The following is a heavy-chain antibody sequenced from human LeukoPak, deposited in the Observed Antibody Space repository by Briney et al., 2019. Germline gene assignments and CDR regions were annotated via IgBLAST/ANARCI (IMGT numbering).Heavy chain of an antibody. CDR1: GFTVSSNY. CDR3: ASNVDTAMVSGEW. J-gene: IGHJ4*02. Sequence: GGSLRLSCAASGFTVSSNYMSWVRQAPGKGLEWVSVIYSGGSTYYADSVKGRFTISRDNSKNTLYLQMNSLRAEDTAVYYCASNVDTAMVSGEWWGQGTLVTVSS. V-gene: IGHV3-66*01. D-gene: IGHD5-18*01. CDR2: IYSGGST.